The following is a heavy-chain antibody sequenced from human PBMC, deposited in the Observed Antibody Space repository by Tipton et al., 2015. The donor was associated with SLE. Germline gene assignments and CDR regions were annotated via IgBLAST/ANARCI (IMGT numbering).Heavy chain of an antibody. CDR2: IYYSGST. V-gene: IGHV4-59*11. Sequence: TLSLTCTVSGGSISSHYWSWIRQPPGKGLEWIGYIYYSGSTYYNPSLKSRVTISVDTSKNQFSLKLSSVTAADTAVYYCARGANYYYYMDVWGKGTTVTVSS. CDR3: ARGANYYYYMDV. J-gene: IGHJ6*03. CDR1: GGSISSHY.